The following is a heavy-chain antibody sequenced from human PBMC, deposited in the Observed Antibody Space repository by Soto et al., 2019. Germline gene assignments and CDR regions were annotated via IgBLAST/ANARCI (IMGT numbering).Heavy chain of an antibody. CDR3: ARILFGRSVAGGYFYMDV. D-gene: IGHD6-19*01. Sequence: HVTLKESGPVLVKPTETLTLTCTVSGFSLSNGKVGVSWIRQPPGKALEWLAHIFSNDEKSYRTYLKRRLTISEDTSKSQVVLTMTNVDPVDTATYYCARILFGRSVAGGYFYMDVWGKGTTVTVSS. V-gene: IGHV2-26*01. J-gene: IGHJ6*03. CDR2: IFSNDEK. CDR1: GFSLSNGKVG.